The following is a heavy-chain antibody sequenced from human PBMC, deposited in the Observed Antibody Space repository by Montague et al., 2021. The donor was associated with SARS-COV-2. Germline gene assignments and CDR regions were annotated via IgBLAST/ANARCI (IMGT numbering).Heavy chain of an antibody. CDR2: FHHSGST. J-gene: IGHJ6*02. V-gene: IGHV4-39*01. Sequence: SETLSLTCTVSGGSISSYSYYWGWIRQPPGKGLVWFVCFHHSGSTYYNPSLETRVTISVGTSKNQFSLKLSSVTAADTSVFYCARHGYTKVRSGVDVWGHGITVTVSS. CDR3: ARHGYTKVRSGVDV. CDR1: GGSISSYSYY. D-gene: IGHD6-13*01.